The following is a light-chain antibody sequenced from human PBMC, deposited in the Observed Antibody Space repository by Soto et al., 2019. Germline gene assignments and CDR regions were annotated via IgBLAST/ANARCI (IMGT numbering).Light chain of an antibody. V-gene: IGKV1-5*03. CDR3: QQYNTYPGA. CDR1: QSFTSW. Sequence: DIQMTQSPSTLSASVGDRVTITCRASQSFTSWLAWYQQKPGKAPKLLIHKASNLQSGVPARFSCSESGTEFSLTFSILQAADFATYYIQQYNTYPGAFGQGTKVDIK. J-gene: IGKJ1*01. CDR2: KAS.